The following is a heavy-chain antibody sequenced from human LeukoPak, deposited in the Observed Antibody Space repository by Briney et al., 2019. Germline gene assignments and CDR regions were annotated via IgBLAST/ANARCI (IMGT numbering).Heavy chain of an antibody. J-gene: IGHJ4*02. CDR1: GASISAYY. CDR3: VQDGPLRSDY. CDR2: IFASGTT. V-gene: IGHV4-4*07. Sequence: PPETLSLTCTVSGASISAYYWSWIRQPAGKGLEWIGRIFASGTTNYNPSLESRVTMSVDTSKNQFSLKLSLVTAADTAVYYCVQDGPLRSDYWGQGTLVTVSS. D-gene: IGHD5/OR15-5a*01.